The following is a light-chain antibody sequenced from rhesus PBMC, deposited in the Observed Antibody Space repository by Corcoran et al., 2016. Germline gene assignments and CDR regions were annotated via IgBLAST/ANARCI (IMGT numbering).Light chain of an antibody. J-gene: IGKJ2*01. CDR3: QQYNSAPPS. CDR1: QSISSW. V-gene: IGKV1-16*01. CDR2: KAS. Sequence: DIQMTQSPSSLSASVGDKVTITCQASQSISSWLAWYQQTPGKAPKPQIYKASSLESGVTSRFSGSGSGTDFTLTISSLQPEDIATYYCQQYNSAPPSFGQGTKVEIK.